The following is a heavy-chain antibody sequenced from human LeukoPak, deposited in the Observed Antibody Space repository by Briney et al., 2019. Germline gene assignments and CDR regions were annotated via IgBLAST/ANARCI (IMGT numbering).Heavy chain of an antibody. Sequence: SETLSLTCTVSGGSISSYYWNWIRQPAGKGLEWIGRIYTSGSTNYNPSLKSRVTMSVDTSKNQFSLKLSSVTAADTAVYYCARGTYYYGSGSYPFDYWGQGTLVTVSS. CDR3: ARGTYYYGSGSYPFDY. J-gene: IGHJ4*02. CDR2: IYTSGST. V-gene: IGHV4-4*07. D-gene: IGHD3-10*01. CDR1: GGSISSYY.